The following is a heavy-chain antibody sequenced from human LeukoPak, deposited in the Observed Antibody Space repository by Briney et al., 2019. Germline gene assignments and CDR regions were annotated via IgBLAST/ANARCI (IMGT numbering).Heavy chain of an antibody. Sequence: GGSLRLSCAASGFTFSSYAMHWVRQAPGKGLKWVAVISYDGSNKYYADSVKGRFTISRDNSKNTLYLQMNSLRAEDTAVYYCAREGIAVAGTFHYYGMDVWGQGTTVTVSS. J-gene: IGHJ6*02. CDR3: AREGIAVAGTFHYYGMDV. D-gene: IGHD6-19*01. CDR2: ISYDGSNK. V-gene: IGHV3-30-3*01. CDR1: GFTFSSYA.